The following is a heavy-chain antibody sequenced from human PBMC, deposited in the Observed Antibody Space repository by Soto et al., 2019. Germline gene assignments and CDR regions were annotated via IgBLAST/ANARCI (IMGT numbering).Heavy chain of an antibody. CDR3: ARPHYDSNTFYSFFDY. V-gene: IGHV4-34*12. Sequence: LSLTCAVYDTSFSGYYWSWIRQPPGKGLEWIGEIFHGGSTDYSPSLKSRVTISVDTSKNQFSLELSSVTAADTAVYYCARPHYDSNTFYSFFDYWGQGTLVTVSS. CDR1: DTSFSGYY. D-gene: IGHD3-22*01. CDR2: IFHGGST. J-gene: IGHJ4*02.